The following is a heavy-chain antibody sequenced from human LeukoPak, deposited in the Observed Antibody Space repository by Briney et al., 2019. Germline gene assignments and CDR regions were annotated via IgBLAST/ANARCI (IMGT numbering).Heavy chain of an antibody. D-gene: IGHD6-13*01. V-gene: IGHV4-34*01. CDR1: GGSFSVYY. CDR2: INHSGST. Sequence: SESLSLTHALDGGSFSVYYCSWIRQPAGRGMGWIGLINHSGSTNYKPSLKSRVTISVDTSKNQFSLKLSSVTAADTAVYYCARRSRSSVYYYYYMDVWGKGTTVTIS. CDR3: ARRSRSSVYYYYYMDV. J-gene: IGHJ6*03.